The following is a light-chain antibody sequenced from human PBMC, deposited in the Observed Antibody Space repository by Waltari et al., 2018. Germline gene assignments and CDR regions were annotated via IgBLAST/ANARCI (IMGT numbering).Light chain of an antibody. Sequence: QSVLTQPPSTSATPGQRVTISCSGSKSNIGNNSVYWYQQVPGIAPKLIIYKNRQRPSGVPDRFSGSKSGTSASLAISGLRSEDEATYHCAAWDDGWSGPWVFGGGTRVTVL. J-gene: IGLJ3*02. CDR3: AAWDDGWSGPWV. CDR1: KSNIGNNS. V-gene: IGLV1-47*01. CDR2: KNR.